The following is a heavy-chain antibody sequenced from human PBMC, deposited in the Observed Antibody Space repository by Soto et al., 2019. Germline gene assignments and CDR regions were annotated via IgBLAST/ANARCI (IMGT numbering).Heavy chain of an antibody. Sequence: SDTLSLTCTVSGGSISSYYWSWIRQPPGKGLEWIGYIYYSGSTNYNPSLKSRVTISVDTSKNQFSLKLSSVTAADTAVYYCARRKVKWLRLKGADAFDIWGQGTMVTVS. CDR3: ARRKVKWLRLKGADAFDI. V-gene: IGHV4-59*08. CDR1: GGSISSYY. J-gene: IGHJ3*02. D-gene: IGHD5-12*01. CDR2: IYYSGST.